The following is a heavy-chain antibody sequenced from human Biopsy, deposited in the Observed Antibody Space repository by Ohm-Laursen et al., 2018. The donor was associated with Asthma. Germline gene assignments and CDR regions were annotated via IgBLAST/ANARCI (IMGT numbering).Heavy chain of an antibody. V-gene: IGHV3-30*03. J-gene: IGHJ6*02. CDR2: ISFDPLNK. CDR3: ARVPVAAAGPYYYGMDV. D-gene: IGHD6-13*01. Sequence: SLRLSCTASGLTLSSYVTHWVRQAPGKGLDWVALISFDPLNKQYADWVRGRFTVSRDSSKNTLYLQMNSLRADDTAVYYCARVPVAAAGPYYYGMDVWGQGTTVTVSS. CDR1: GLTLSSYV.